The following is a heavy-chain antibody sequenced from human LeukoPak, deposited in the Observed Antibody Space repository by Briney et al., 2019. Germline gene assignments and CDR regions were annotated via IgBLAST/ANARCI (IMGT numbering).Heavy chain of an antibody. J-gene: IGHJ4*02. Sequence: PGGSLRLSCAASGFTFSSYGMHWVRQAPGKGLEWVAFIRYDGSNKYYADSVKGRFTISRDNSKNTLYLQMNSLRAEDTAVYYCAKHPSGGYDSSSYYYFDYWGQGTLVTVSS. D-gene: IGHD3-22*01. V-gene: IGHV3-30*02. CDR1: GFTFSSYG. CDR3: AKHPSGGYDSSSYYYFDY. CDR2: IRYDGSNK.